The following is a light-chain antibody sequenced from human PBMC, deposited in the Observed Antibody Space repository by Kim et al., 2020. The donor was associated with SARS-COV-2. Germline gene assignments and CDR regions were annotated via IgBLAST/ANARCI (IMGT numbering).Light chain of an antibody. CDR3: AAWDESLNGVA. J-gene: IGLJ2*01. Sequence: QSVLTQSPSASGTPGQRVTISCSGSSSNIGTNTVNWYQQFPGAAPKLLIYSTNQRPSGVPGRFSGSKSGSSASLVISGLQSEDEADYYCAAWDESLNGVAFGGGTQLTVL. V-gene: IGLV1-44*01. CDR2: STN. CDR1: SSNIGTNT.